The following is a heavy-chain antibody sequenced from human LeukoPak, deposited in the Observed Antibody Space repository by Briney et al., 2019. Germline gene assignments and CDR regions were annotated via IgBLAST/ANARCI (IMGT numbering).Heavy chain of an antibody. J-gene: IGHJ6*02. D-gene: IGHD3-10*01. CDR2: INHSGST. Sequence: SETLSLTCTVSGGSISGYYWSWIRQPPGKGLEWIGEINHSGSTNYNPSLKSRVTISVDTSKNQFSLKLSSVTAADTAVYYCARGPEGVRYYGSGSYYNPTYYYYGMDVWGQGTTVTVSS. CDR3: ARGPEGVRYYGSGSYYNPTYYYYGMDV. V-gene: IGHV4-34*01. CDR1: GGSISGYY.